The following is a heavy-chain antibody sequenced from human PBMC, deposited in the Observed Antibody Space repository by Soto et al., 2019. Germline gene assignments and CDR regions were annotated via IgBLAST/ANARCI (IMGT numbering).Heavy chain of an antibody. D-gene: IGHD3-10*01. Sequence: QVQLQESGPGLVKPSQTLSLTCTVSDDSLTTNKYAWTWIRQNPEKGLDWIGYVYSNGNTRSSPSLQIRLSMSVDTSKSHFSLRLSSVTAADTAVYFCARASYFRPSGSYYFVSWGQGTLVTVSS. CDR1: DDSLTTNKYA. V-gene: IGHV4-31*03. CDR3: ARASYFRPSGSYYFVS. CDR2: VYSNGNT. J-gene: IGHJ4*02.